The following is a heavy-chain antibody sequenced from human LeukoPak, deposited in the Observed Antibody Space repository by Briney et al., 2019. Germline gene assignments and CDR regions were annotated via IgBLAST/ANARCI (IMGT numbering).Heavy chain of an antibody. CDR2: MNDTGST. J-gene: IGHJ3*02. CDR1: GGSLSGYY. Sequence: SETLSLTCAVYGGSLSGYYWSWVRQPPGKGLEWLGEMNDTGSTNYNPSLKSRVTISVDTSNNQFSLKLSSVTAADTAVFYCARVVDGSGSYCEAFDIWGQGTMVTVSS. V-gene: IGHV4-34*01. D-gene: IGHD3-10*01. CDR3: ARVVDGSGSYCEAFDI.